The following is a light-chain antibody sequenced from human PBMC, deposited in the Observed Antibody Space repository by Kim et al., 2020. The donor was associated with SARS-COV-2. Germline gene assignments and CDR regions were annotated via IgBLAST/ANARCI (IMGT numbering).Light chain of an antibody. CDR2: GAS. CDR3: QQYNNWPLT. Sequence: MSPGERVTLSCRASQSVNSDLAWYQQKPGQAPRLLIYGASTRATGIPARFSGSGSGTEFTLTISSLQSEDFAVYYCQQYNNWPLTFGGGTKVDIK. CDR1: QSVNSD. J-gene: IGKJ4*01. V-gene: IGKV3-15*01.